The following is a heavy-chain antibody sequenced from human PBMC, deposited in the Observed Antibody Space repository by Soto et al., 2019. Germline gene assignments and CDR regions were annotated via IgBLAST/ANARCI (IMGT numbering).Heavy chain of an antibody. CDR2: INHSGST. CDR1: GGSFSGYY. D-gene: IGHD1-26*01. V-gene: IGHV4-34*01. Sequence: SETLSPTCAVSGGSFSGYYWSWIRQPPGKGLEWIGEINHSGSTNYNPSLKSRVTISVDTAKNQFYLKLSSVTAADTAVYYCARAWASYYYYYGLDVWGQGTMVTVSS. J-gene: IGHJ6*02. CDR3: ARAWASYYYYYGLDV.